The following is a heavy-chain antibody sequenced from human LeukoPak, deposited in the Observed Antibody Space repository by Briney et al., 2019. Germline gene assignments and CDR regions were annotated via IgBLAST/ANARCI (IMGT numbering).Heavy chain of an antibody. V-gene: IGHV3-23*01. D-gene: IGHD2-15*01. CDR1: GFTFSNYA. Sequence: GGSLRLSCAASGFTFSNYAMSWVRQAPGKGLEWVSAISDDGASTHYADSVSGRFTISRDNSKNTLYLQMNSLRAEDTAVYYCAKKIFQGWGFYFDYWGPGTLVTVSS. J-gene: IGHJ4*02. CDR2: ISDDGAST. CDR3: AKKIFQGWGFYFDY.